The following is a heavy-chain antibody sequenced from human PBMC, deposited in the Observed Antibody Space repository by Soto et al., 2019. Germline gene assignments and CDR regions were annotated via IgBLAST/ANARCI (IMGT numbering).Heavy chain of an antibody. CDR3: AKDYVGGSSSWYFGDAFDI. CDR1: GFTFSSYA. J-gene: IGHJ3*02. D-gene: IGHD6-13*01. V-gene: IGHV3-23*01. CDR2: ISGSGGST. Sequence: GGSLRLSCAASGFTFSSYAMSWVRQAPGKGLEWVSAISGSGGSTYYADSVKGRFTISRDNSKNTQYLQMNSLRAEDTAVYYCAKDYVGGSSSWYFGDAFDIWGQGTMVTVSS.